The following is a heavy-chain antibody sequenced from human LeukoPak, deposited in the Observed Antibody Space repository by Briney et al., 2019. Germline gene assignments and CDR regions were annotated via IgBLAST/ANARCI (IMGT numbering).Heavy chain of an antibody. CDR2: INWNGGST. V-gene: IGHV3-20*04. CDR1: GFTFDDYG. D-gene: IGHD6-13*01. J-gene: IGHJ4*02. CDR3: ARASGYSSSWYGSVY. Sequence: RPGGSLRLSCAVSGFTFDDYGMSWVRQAPGKGLEWVSGINWNGGSTGYADSVKGRFTISRDDAKNSLYLQMNSLRAEDTALYYCARASGYSSSWYGSVYWGQGTLVTVSS.